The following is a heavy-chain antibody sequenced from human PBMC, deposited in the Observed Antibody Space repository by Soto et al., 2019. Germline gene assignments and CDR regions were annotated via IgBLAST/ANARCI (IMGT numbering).Heavy chain of an antibody. CDR1: GYSFTSYW. CDR2: IDPSDSYT. J-gene: IGHJ6*02. CDR3: ARQPVIAVAGTSTYYYYGMDV. D-gene: IGHD6-19*01. V-gene: IGHV5-10-1*01. Sequence: PGESLKISCKGSGYSFTSYWISWVRQMPGKGLEWMGRIDPSDSYTNYSPSFQGQVTISADKSISTANLQWSILKASDTAMYYCARQPVIAVAGTSTYYYYGMDVWGQGTTVTVSS.